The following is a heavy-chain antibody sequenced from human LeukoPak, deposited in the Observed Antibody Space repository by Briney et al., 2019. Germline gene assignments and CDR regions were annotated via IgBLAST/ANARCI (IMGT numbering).Heavy chain of an antibody. CDR2: ISSSGSTI. CDR1: GFTFSSYE. Sequence: PGGSLRLSCAASGFTFSSYEMNWVRQAPGKGLEWVSYISSSGSTIYYADSVKGRFTISRDNAKNSLYLQMNSLRAEDTAVYYCARDAAVQQLGYYYYYTDVWGKGTTVTVSS. J-gene: IGHJ6*03. V-gene: IGHV3-48*03. D-gene: IGHD6-13*01. CDR3: ARDAAVQQLGYYYYYTDV.